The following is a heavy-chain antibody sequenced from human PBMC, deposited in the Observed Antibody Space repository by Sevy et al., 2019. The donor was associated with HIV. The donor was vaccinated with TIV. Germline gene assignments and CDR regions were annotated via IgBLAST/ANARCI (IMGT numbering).Heavy chain of an antibody. CDR1: GFIFNSYA. CDR3: AKGYGSGSPPDY. Sequence: GGSLRLSCAASGFIFNSYAMTWVRQAPGKGLEWVSSISGSGGSTYSADSVKGRFTISRDNYKKTLYLQMDSLRADDTAVYYCAKGYGSGSPPDYWGQGTLVTVSS. D-gene: IGHD3-10*01. CDR2: ISGSGGST. J-gene: IGHJ4*02. V-gene: IGHV3-23*01.